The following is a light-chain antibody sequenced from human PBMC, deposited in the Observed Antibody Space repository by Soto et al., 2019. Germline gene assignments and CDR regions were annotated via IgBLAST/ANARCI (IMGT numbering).Light chain of an antibody. CDR2: GAS. CDR3: QRYDSLRT. CDR1: QSVRSNF. V-gene: IGKV3-20*01. J-gene: IGKJ1*01. Sequence: EIVLTQSPGTLSLSPGESATLSCRASQSVRSNFLAWYQQKPGQAPRLLIYGASNRATGIPDRFSGSGSGTDFTLTITRLEPEDFAMYYCQRYDSLRTFGQGTKVDIK.